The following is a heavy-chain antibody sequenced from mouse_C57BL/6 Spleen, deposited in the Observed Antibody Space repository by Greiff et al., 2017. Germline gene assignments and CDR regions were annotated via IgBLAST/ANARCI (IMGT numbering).Heavy chain of an antibody. J-gene: IGHJ1*03. D-gene: IGHD1-1*01. CDR2: ISYDGSN. Sequence: ESGPGLVKPSQSLSLTCSVTGYSITSGYYWNWIRQFPGNKLEWMGYISYDGSNNYNPSLKNRISITRDTSKNQFFLKLNSVTTEDTATYYCARGGYYGSSWYFDVWGTGTTVTVSS. CDR1: GYSITSGYY. CDR3: ARGGYYGSSWYFDV. V-gene: IGHV3-6*01.